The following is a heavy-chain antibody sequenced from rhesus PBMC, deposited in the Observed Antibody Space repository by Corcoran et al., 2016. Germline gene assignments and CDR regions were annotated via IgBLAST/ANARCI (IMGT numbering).Heavy chain of an antibody. V-gene: IGHV4-80*01. D-gene: IGHD3-3*01. J-gene: IGHJ4*01. CDR1: GGSFNSYW. Sequence: QVQLQESGPGLVKPSETLSLTCAVSGGSFNSYWWSWIRQPPGKGREWNGAINGNSGSTNYNPSLKSRVTISKDASKNQFSLKLSSVTAADTAVYYCARPLWTGAFLFGYWGQGVLVTVSS. CDR2: INGNSGST. CDR3: ARPLWTGAFLFGY.